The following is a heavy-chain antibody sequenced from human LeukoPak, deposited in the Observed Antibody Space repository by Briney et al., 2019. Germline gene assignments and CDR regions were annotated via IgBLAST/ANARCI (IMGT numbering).Heavy chain of an antibody. CDR3: AREGETFDY. V-gene: IGHV4-61*08. CDR1: GDSVSSGGYY. J-gene: IGHJ4*02. CDR2: IYYSGST. D-gene: IGHD1-26*01. Sequence: SETLSLTCTVSGDSVSSGGYYWSWIRQPPGKGLEWIGYIYYSGSTNYNPSLKSRVTISVDTSKNQFSLKLSSVTAADTAVYYCAREGETFDYWGQGTLVTVSS.